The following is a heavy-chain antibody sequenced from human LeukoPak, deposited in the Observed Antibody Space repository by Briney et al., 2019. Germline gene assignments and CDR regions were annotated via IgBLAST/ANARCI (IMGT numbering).Heavy chain of an antibody. CDR3: ASGDPRGLTLMDDGAFDI. V-gene: IGHV4-39*07. J-gene: IGHJ3*02. D-gene: IGHD2-2*03. CDR1: GGSLSSSSYY. CDR2: IYYSGST. Sequence: SETLSLTCTVSGGSLSSSSYYWGWIRQPPGKGLEWLGSIYYSGSTYYNPSLKSRVTISVDTSKNQFSLKLSSVTAADTAVYYCASGDPRGLTLMDDGAFDIWGQGTMVTVSS.